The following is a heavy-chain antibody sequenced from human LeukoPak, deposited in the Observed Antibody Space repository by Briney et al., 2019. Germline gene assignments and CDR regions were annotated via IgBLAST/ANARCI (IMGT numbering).Heavy chain of an antibody. CDR3: ARDNSVGDYAWWFDP. D-gene: IGHD1-26*01. Sequence: ETLSLTCAVSGVSISSSNWWSWVRQPPGKGLEWVSVIYSGGSTYYADSVKGRFTISRDNSKNTLYLQMNSLRAEDTAVYYCARDNSVGDYAWWFDPWGQGTLVTVSS. CDR2: IYSGGST. V-gene: IGHV3-53*01. J-gene: IGHJ5*02. CDR1: GVSISSSNW.